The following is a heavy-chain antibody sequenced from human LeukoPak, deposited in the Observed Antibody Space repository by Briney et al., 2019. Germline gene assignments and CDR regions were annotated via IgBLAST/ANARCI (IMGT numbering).Heavy chain of an antibody. CDR1: GFTFDTYA. V-gene: IGHV3-66*01. CDR3: ASDMHGDYGN. J-gene: IGHJ4*02. D-gene: IGHD4-17*01. CDR2: IYSSGGT. Sequence: GGSLRLSCAASGFTFDTYAMSWVRQAPGKGLEWVAVIYSSGGTYHTDSVKGRFTISRDNAKNSLYLQMNSLRAEDTAVYYCASDMHGDYGNWGQGTLVIVSS.